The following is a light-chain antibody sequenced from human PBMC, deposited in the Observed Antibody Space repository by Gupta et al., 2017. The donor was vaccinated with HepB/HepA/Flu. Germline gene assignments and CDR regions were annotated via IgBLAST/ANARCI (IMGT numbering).Light chain of an antibody. CDR1: QSISNW. CDR3: QQYKNYPWT. V-gene: IGKV1-5*03. CDR2: KAS. Sequence: DIQMTQSPSTLSASVGDRVTITCRASQSISNWLAWYQQKPGKAPKVLIYKASSLESGVPSRFSGSGSGTEFILTISSLQPDDFATFYCQQYKNYPWTFGQGTKVEIK. J-gene: IGKJ1*01.